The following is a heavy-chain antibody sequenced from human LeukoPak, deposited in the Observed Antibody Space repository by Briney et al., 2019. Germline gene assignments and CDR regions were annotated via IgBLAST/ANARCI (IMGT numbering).Heavy chain of an antibody. D-gene: IGHD3-9*01. V-gene: IGHV1-2*02. CDR3: ARTNYDILVYYYMDV. Sequence: ASVKVSCKASGYTFTGYYMHWVRQAPGQGLEWMGWINPNSGGTNYAQKFQGRVTMTRDTSISTAYMELSRLRSDDTAVYYCARTNYDILVYYYMDVWGKGTTVTVSS. CDR1: GYTFTGYY. CDR2: INPNSGGT. J-gene: IGHJ6*03.